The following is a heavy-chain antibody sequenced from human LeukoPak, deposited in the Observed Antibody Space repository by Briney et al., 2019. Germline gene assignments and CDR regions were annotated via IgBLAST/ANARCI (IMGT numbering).Heavy chain of an antibody. CDR1: GFTFSNYA. V-gene: IGHV3-23*01. J-gene: IGHJ4*02. CDR3: ARDVEARISAAGTFDY. CDR2: ISGLGGST. D-gene: IGHD6-13*01. Sequence: GGSLRLSCAASGFTFSNYAMSWVRQAPGKGLEWVSVISGLGGSTYYADSVKGRFAISRDNSKSTLWLQMNSLRAYDTAIYYCARDVEARISAAGTFDYWGQGSLVTVSS.